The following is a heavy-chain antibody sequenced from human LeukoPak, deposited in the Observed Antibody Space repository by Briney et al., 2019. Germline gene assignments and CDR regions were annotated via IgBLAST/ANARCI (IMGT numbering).Heavy chain of an antibody. J-gene: IGHJ4*02. D-gene: IGHD3-22*01. Sequence: GESLKISFKGSGDSFTTYWIGWVRQMPGKGLEWMGIIFPGDSATKYSPSFQGQVTISADKSISTAYLQWSSLKASDTAMYYCARHKYDSSGYREGFDYWGQGTLVTVSS. V-gene: IGHV5-51*01. CDR3: ARHKYDSSGYREGFDY. CDR1: GDSFTTYW. CDR2: IFPGDSAT.